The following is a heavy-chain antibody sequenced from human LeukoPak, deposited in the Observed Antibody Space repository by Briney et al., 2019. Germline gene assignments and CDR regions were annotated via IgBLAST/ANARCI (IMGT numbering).Heavy chain of an antibody. CDR1: GGTFNSYA. D-gene: IGHD5-18*01. J-gene: IGHJ4*02. CDR2: IIPIFGTA. Sequence: ASVTVSCKASGGTFNSYAISWVRPAPRQGLEWMGGIIPIFGTANYAQKFQGRVKITADKSTSTAYMELSSLRSEDTAVYYCARAVDSYGPWGVDYWGQGTLVTVSS. V-gene: IGHV1-69*06. CDR3: ARAVDSYGPWGVDY.